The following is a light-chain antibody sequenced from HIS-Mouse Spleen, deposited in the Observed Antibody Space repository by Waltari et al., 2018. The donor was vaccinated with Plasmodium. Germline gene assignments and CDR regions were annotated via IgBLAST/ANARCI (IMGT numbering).Light chain of an antibody. V-gene: IGKV4-1*01. Sequence: DIVMTQSPDSLAVSLGERATINCKSSQSVLYSSNNKNYLAWYKQKPGQPPKLLIYWVSTREAGVPDRFSVSGSGTDFTLTISSLQAEDVAVYYCQQYYSTPFTFGPGTKVDIK. CDR2: WVS. J-gene: IGKJ3*01. CDR1: QSVLYSSNNKNY. CDR3: QQYYSTPFT.